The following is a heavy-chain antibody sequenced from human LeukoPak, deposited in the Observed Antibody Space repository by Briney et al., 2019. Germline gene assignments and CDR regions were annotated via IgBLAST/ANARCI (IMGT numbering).Heavy chain of an antibody. Sequence: PSETLSLTCTVSGGSTSSYYWSWIRQPAGKGLEWIGRIYTSGSTNYNPSLKSRVTMSVDTAKNQFSLKLSSVTAADTAVYYCARAGSSSSSLPFDYWGQGTLVTVSS. CDR3: ARAGSSSSSLPFDY. CDR2: IYTSGST. D-gene: IGHD6-6*01. CDR1: GGSTSSYY. V-gene: IGHV4-4*07. J-gene: IGHJ4*02.